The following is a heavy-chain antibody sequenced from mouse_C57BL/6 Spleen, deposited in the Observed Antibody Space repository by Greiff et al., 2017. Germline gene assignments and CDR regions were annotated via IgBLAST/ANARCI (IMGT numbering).Heavy chain of an antibody. Sequence: VQLQQPGAELVRPGSSVKLSCKASGYTFTSYWMDWVKQRPGQGLEWIGNIYPSDSETHYNQKFKDKATLTVDKSSSTAYMQLSSLTSEDSAVYYCARGVSYYYAMDYWGQGTSVTVSS. J-gene: IGHJ4*01. V-gene: IGHV1-61*01. CDR2: IYPSDSET. CDR1: GYTFTSYW. CDR3: ARGVSYYYAMDY.